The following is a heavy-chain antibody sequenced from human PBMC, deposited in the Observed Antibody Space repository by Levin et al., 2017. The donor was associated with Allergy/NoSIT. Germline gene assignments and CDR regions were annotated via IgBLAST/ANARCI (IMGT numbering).Heavy chain of an antibody. CDR2: ISYDGSNK. J-gene: IGHJ4*02. Sequence: PGGSLRLSCAVSGFTFSIHGMHWVRQAPGKGLEWVAGISYDGSNKDYADSVKGRFTISRDKSKNTLYLQMNSLRAEDTAVYYCAGGGSGNYFYNFWGQGTLVTVSS. CDR3: AGGGSGNYFYNF. D-gene: IGHD3-10*01. V-gene: IGHV3-30*03. CDR1: GFTFSIHG.